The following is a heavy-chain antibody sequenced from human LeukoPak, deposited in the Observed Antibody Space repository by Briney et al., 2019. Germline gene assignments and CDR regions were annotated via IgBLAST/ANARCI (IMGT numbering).Heavy chain of an antibody. CDR3: ATGGRGSYSEFDY. V-gene: IGHV3-23*01. CDR2: ISASGGST. J-gene: IGHJ4*02. CDR1: GFTFSTYG. Sequence: GGSLRLSCAVSGFTFSTYGMSWVRKAPGKGLEWVSAISASGGSTYYADSVKGRFTISRDNSKNTLHLQMNCLRAEDTAVYYCATGGRGSYSEFDYWGQGTLVTVSS. D-gene: IGHD1-26*01.